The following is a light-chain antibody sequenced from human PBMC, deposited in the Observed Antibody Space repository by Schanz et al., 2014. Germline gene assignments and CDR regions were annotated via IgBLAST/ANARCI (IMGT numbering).Light chain of an antibody. CDR2: GAS. J-gene: IGKJ1*01. CDR3: HHYSMSPL. Sequence: EIVLTQSPGTLSLSPGEAATLSCRSSESVNTIDLSWYQQKPGQAPRVLIYGASIRASGIPDRFSGSGYGTDFSLTITRLQPEYCAVYYCHHYSMSPLFGQGTKVEIK. CDR1: ESVNTID. V-gene: IGKV3-20*01.